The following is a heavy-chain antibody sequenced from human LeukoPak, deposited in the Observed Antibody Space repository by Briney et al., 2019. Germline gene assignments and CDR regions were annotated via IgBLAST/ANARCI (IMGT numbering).Heavy chain of an antibody. Sequence: GESLKISSKGSGYSFTSYWIGWVRQMPGKGLEWMGIIYPGDSDTRYSPSFQGQVTISADKSISTAYLQWSSLKASDTAMYYCARGLGYCTNGVCYRKWFDPWGQGTLVTVSS. J-gene: IGHJ5*02. CDR1: GYSFTSYW. D-gene: IGHD2-8*01. CDR2: IYPGDSDT. V-gene: IGHV5-51*01. CDR3: ARGLGYCTNGVCYRKWFDP.